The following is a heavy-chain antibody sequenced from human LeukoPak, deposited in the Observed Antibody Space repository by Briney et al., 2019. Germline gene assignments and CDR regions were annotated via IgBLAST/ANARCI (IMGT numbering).Heavy chain of an antibody. CDR1: GGSFSGYY. J-gene: IGHJ4*02. CDR3: ARAAGAAGGQYFDY. Sequence: PSETLSLTCAVYGGSFSGYYWSWLRQPAGKGLEWIGRIYTNGDTKFNPSLKSRGNMSVDTSKKQLSLKLRPVTAADTAVYYCARAAGAAGGQYFDYWGQGTLVTVSS. D-gene: IGHD6-13*01. V-gene: IGHV4-59*10. CDR2: IYTNGDT.